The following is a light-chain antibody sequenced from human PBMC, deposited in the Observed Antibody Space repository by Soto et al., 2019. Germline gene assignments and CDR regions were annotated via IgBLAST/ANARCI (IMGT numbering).Light chain of an antibody. V-gene: IGLV1-44*01. CDR3: ATWDDSLNAYV. CDR1: SSSIGSNA. CDR2: SDN. J-gene: IGLJ1*01. Sequence: QSMLTQPPSASGTPGQRVTISCSGSSSSIGSNAVNWYQQLPGTAPKLLIYSDNHRPSGVPDRFSGSKSGTSASLAISGLQSEDEADYHCATWDDSLNAYVFGIGTKVTVL.